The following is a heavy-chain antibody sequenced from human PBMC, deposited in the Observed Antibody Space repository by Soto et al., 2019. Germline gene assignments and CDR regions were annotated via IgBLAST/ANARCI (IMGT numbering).Heavy chain of an antibody. V-gene: IGHV4-4*02. Sequence: QVQLQESGPGLVKPSGTLSVTCAVSGGSISSSNWWSWVRQSPGKGLEWIGEIFHRGSTNYNPSLKSRVSTSVDPSKNQFSLMMTSVTAADTAVYYCAKDLKWGYHWGQEPLLAVSS. J-gene: IGHJ5*02. D-gene: IGHD1-26*01. CDR3: AKDLKWGYH. CDR2: IFHRGST. CDR1: GGSISSSNW.